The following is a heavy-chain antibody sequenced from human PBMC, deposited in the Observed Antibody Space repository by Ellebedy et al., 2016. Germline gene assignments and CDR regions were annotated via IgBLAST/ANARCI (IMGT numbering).Heavy chain of an antibody. CDR1: EFTFSRYA. CDR2: ISNDRSNK. CDR3: ARSRYSYESSGNPRAFDI. J-gene: IGHJ3*02. V-gene: IGHV3-30-3*01. Sequence: GESLKISCAASEFTFSRYAMHWVRQAPGKGLAWVAVISNDRSNKYYADSVKGRFTISRDNSKNTLYLQMNSLRTEDTAVYYCARSRYSYESSGNPRAFDIWGQGTMVTVSS. D-gene: IGHD3-22*01.